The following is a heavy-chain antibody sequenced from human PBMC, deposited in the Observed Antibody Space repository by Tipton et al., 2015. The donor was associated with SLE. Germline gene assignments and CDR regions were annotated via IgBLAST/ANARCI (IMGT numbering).Heavy chain of an antibody. V-gene: IGHV4-59*11. CDR2: LSHSGST. J-gene: IGHJ4*02. CDR3: ARGDYYFDY. Sequence: TLSLTCTVSGGSIGSHYWNWIQQSPGKGLEWIGYLSHSGSTNYNPSLKSRVTMSVDTSKNQFSLKMRSVTAADTAVYYCARGDYYFDYWGQGTLVTVSS. CDR1: GGSIGSHY. D-gene: IGHD2-21*02.